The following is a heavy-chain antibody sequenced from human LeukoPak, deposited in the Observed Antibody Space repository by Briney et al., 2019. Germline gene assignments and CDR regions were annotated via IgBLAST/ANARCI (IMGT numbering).Heavy chain of an antibody. CDR1: GFTFSSYA. V-gene: IGHV3-30-3*01. Sequence: GGSLRLSCAASGFTFSSYAMHWVRQAPGKGLEWVAVISYDGSNKYYADSVKGRFTISRDNSKNTLYLQMNSLRAEDTAVYYCAREKVDGYNYRDAFDIWGQGTMVTVSS. CDR3: AREKVDGYNYRDAFDI. CDR2: ISYDGSNK. J-gene: IGHJ3*02. D-gene: IGHD5-24*01.